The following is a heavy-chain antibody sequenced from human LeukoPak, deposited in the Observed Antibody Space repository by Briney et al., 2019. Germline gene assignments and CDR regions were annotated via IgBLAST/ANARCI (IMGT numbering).Heavy chain of an antibody. V-gene: IGHV3-7*01. J-gene: IGHJ4*02. Sequence: GGSLRLSCAPSGFTFSIYWMSWVRQAPGKGLECVANIKQDGSEKYYVDSVKARFTISRENARNSLYLQMNSLRAEETAVYYCAREIYSSGWYWGQGTLVTVSS. CDR1: GFTFSIYW. CDR2: IKQDGSEK. D-gene: IGHD6-19*01. CDR3: AREIYSSGWY.